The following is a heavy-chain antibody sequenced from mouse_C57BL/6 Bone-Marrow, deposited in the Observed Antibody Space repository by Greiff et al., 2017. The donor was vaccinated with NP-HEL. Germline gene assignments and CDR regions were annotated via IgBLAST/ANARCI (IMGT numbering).Heavy chain of an antibody. CDR2: ISDGGSYT. D-gene: IGHD2-4*01. J-gene: IGHJ2*01. CDR3: ARVPLGDYDDY. Sequence: EVQGVESGGGLVKPGGSLKLSCAASGFTFSSYAMSWVRQTPEKRLEWVATISDGGSYTYYPDNVTGRFTISRDNAKNNLYLQMSHLKSEDTAMYYCARVPLGDYDDYGGQGTTLTVSS. V-gene: IGHV5-4*01. CDR1: GFTFSSYA.